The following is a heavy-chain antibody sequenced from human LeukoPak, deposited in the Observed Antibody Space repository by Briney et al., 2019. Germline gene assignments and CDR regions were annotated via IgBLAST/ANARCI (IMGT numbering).Heavy chain of an antibody. Sequence: ASVKVSCKASGYTFTSYGISWVRQAPGQGLEWMGGIIPIVGTANYAQKFQGRVTITADKSTSTAYMELSSLRSEDTAVYYCARGLSGSSQDYWGQGTLVTVSS. CDR2: IIPIVGTA. CDR3: ARGLSGSSQDY. D-gene: IGHD1-26*01. CDR1: GYTFTSYG. V-gene: IGHV1-69*06. J-gene: IGHJ4*02.